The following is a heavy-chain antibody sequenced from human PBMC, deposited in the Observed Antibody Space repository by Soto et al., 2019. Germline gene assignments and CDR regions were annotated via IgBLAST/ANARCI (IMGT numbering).Heavy chain of an antibody. V-gene: IGHV3-21*01. CDR3: ARGPIAAAYY. CDR1: GFTFSTYS. CDR2: ISYSSGHI. Sequence: GGSLRLSCAASGFTFSTYSMNWVRQAPGKGLEWVSSISYSSGHIYYADSVKGRFTISRDNAKNSLYLQMNSLRAEDTAVYYCARGPIAAAYYWGQGTLVTVSS. J-gene: IGHJ4*02. D-gene: IGHD6-13*01.